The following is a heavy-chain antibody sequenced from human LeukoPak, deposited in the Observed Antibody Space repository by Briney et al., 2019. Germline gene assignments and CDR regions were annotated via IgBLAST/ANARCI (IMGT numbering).Heavy chain of an antibody. CDR1: GYSLSSGYY. D-gene: IGHD4-17*01. CDR3: ARRATIYGDYVNDAFDI. J-gene: IGHJ3*02. Sequence: SETLSLTCAVSGYSLSSGYYWGWIRQPPGKGLEWIGSIYHSGSTYYNPSLKSRVTISVDTSKNQFSLKLSSVTAADTAVYYCARRATIYGDYVNDAFDIWGQGTMVTVSS. V-gene: IGHV4-38-2*01. CDR2: IYHSGST.